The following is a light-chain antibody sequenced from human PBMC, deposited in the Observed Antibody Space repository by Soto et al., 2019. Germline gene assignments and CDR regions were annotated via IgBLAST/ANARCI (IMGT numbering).Light chain of an antibody. J-gene: IGLJ1*01. CDR3: SSYTTSNTRQIV. V-gene: IGLV2-14*03. CDR2: DVS. CDR1: SSDVGGYNY. Sequence: QSVLTQPASVSGSPGQSITISCTGTSSDVGGYNYVSWYQHHPGKAPKLMIYDVSNRPSGVSNLFSGSKSGNTASLTISGLQPEDEADYYRSSYTTSNTRQIVFGTGTKVTVL.